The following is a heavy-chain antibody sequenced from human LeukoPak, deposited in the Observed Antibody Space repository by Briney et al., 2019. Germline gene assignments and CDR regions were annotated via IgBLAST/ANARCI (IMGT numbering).Heavy chain of an antibody. D-gene: IGHD3-3*01. CDR3: ARGAPDFWSVYYMDV. J-gene: IGHJ6*03. V-gene: IGHV1-18*01. CDR1: GYTFTCYG. Sequence: ASVKVSCKASGYTFTCYGISWVRQAPGQGLEWMGWISAYNGNTNYAQKLQGRVTMTTDTSTSTAYMELRSLRSDDSAVYYCARGAPDFWSVYYMDVWGKGTTVTVSS. CDR2: ISAYNGNT.